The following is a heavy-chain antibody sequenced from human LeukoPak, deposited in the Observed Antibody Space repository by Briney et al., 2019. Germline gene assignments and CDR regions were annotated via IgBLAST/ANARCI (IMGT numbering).Heavy chain of an antibody. CDR3: ARDREQRGTFLDH. Sequence: SETLSLTCTVSGGSLSTYYWSWIRQPPGKGLEWIGHIYYSGSTSYNPSLKSRVTISVDTSKSQFSLKLRSATTADTAVYFCARDREQRGTFLDHWGQGTLVSVSS. J-gene: IGHJ4*02. CDR1: GGSLSTYY. V-gene: IGHV4-59*01. CDR2: IYYSGST. D-gene: IGHD1/OR15-1a*01.